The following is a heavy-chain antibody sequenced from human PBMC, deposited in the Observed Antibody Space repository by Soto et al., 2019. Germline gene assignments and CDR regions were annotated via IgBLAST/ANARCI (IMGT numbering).Heavy chain of an antibody. Sequence: ASVKVSCKASGYTFTGYYMHWVRQAPGQGLEWMGWINPNSGGTNYAQKFQGWVTMTRDTSISTAYMELSRLRSDDTAVYYCARDVNKRSIAARTYYYYGMDAWGQGTTVTVSS. CDR2: INPNSGGT. V-gene: IGHV1-2*04. D-gene: IGHD6-6*01. CDR3: ARDVNKRSIAARTYYYYGMDA. CDR1: GYTFTGYY. J-gene: IGHJ6*02.